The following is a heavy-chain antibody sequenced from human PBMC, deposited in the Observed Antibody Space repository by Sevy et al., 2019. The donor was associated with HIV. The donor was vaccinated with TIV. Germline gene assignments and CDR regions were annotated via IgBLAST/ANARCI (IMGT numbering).Heavy chain of an antibody. J-gene: IGHJ6*02. D-gene: IGHD2-2*01. CDR2: IKQDGSEK. CDR1: GFTFSSYW. CDR3: ARDRGVVLAAIGLGYYGMDV. V-gene: IGHV3-7*01. Sequence: GGSLRLSCAASGFTFSSYWMSWVRQAPGKGLEWVANIKQDGSEKYFVDSVKGRFTISRDNAKNSLYLQMNSLRAEDTAVYYCARDRGVVLAAIGLGYYGMDVWGQGTTVTVSS.